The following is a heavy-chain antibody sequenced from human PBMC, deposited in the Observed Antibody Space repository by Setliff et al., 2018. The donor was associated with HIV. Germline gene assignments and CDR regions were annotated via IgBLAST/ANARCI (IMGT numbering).Heavy chain of an antibody. D-gene: IGHD3-10*01. J-gene: IGHJ5*02. CDR2: IYYVGWS. CDR1: GASLQSYY. V-gene: IGHV4-4*07. Sequence: SETLSLTCSVSGASLQSYYWSWIRQPAGKGLQWIGRIYYVGWSKYNPSLEDRVTMSVDTSNNQFSLSLRSVTAADTAVYYCARSIHGGGSEPFDTWGQGILVTSPQ. CDR3: ARSIHGGGSEPFDT.